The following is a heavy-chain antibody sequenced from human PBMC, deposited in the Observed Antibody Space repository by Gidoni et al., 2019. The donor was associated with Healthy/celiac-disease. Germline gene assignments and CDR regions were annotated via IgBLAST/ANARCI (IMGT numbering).Heavy chain of an antibody. CDR2: IWYDGSNK. CDR1: GFTFSSYA. Sequence: QVQLVESGGGVVQPGRSLRLSCAASGFTFSSYAMHWVRQAPGKGLEWVAVIWYDGSNKYYADSVKGRFTISRDNSKNTLYLQMNSLRAEDTAVYYCARDLAAAYFDYWGQGTLVTVSS. D-gene: IGHD6-13*01. J-gene: IGHJ4*02. CDR3: ARDLAAAYFDY. V-gene: IGHV3-33*01.